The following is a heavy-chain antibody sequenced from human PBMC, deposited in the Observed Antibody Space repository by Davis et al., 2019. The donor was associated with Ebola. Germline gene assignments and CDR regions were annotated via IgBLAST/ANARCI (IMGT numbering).Heavy chain of an antibody. CDR2: ISRGGST. J-gene: IGHJ4*02. D-gene: IGHD3-10*01. CDR1: GYSISSGYH. Sequence: PSETLSLTCTVSGYSISSGYHWGWIRQSPGKGLEWIGSISRGGSTYYNPSLKSRVTIAMDSPHNQFSLRLNSVTAADTALYYCARGDRAVVKSYFDYWGQGTLVTVSS. V-gene: IGHV4-38-2*02. CDR3: ARGDRAVVKSYFDY.